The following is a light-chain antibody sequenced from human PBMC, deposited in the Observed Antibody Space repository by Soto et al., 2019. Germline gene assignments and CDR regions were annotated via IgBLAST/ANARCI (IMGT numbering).Light chain of an antibody. CDR1: SSNIGTGYD. J-gene: IGLJ3*02. V-gene: IGLV1-40*01. Sequence: QSVLTQPPSVSGAPGRRVTISCTGSSSNIGTGYDVHWYQQLPGTAPKLLIYGNTNRPSGVPDRFSGSKSGTSASLTITGLQAEDEADYYCQSWDSSLSGVVFGGGTKVTVL. CDR3: QSWDSSLSGVV. CDR2: GNT.